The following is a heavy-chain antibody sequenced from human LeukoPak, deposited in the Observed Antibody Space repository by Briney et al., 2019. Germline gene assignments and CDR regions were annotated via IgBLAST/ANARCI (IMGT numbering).Heavy chain of an antibody. D-gene: IGHD3-3*01. J-gene: IGHJ6*02. V-gene: IGHV1-18*01. CDR1: GYTFTSYG. Sequence: ASVKVSCKASGYTFTSYGISWVRQAPGQGLEWMGWISAYNGNTNYAQKLQGRVTMTRDTSISTAYMELSRLRSDDTAVYYCARARSGYYEYYYGMDVWGQGTTVTVSS. CDR2: ISAYNGNT. CDR3: ARARSGYYEYYYGMDV.